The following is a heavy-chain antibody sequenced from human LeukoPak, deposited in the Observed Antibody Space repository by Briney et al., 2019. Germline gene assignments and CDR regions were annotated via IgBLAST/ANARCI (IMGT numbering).Heavy chain of an antibody. D-gene: IGHD5-12*01. Sequence: ASVKVSCKASGYTFTGYYMHWVRQAPGQGLEWMGWINPNSGGTNYAQKFQGRVTMTRDTSISTAYMELSRLRSDVTAVYYCARGYSGYLNPYYYMDVWGKGTTVTVSS. CDR2: INPNSGGT. CDR1: GYTFTGYY. V-gene: IGHV1-2*02. CDR3: ARGYSGYLNPYYYMDV. J-gene: IGHJ6*03.